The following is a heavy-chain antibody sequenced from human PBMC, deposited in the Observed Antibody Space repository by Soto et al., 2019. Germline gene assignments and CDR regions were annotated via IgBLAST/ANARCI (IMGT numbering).Heavy chain of an antibody. CDR1: GFTFSSYA. CDR2: ISGNSGKT. CDR3: AKLGFVLMELYYFHQ. V-gene: IGHV3-23*01. D-gene: IGHD2-8*01. J-gene: IGHJ4*01. Sequence: EVQLLESGGGLVQPGGSLRLSCTASGFTFSSYAMSWVRQAPGKELEWVSTISGNSGKTNYAESVKGRFSISRDNSKNTVHLQLDSLRAEDTAVYFCAKLGFVLMELYYFHQWGHGTLFTVSS.